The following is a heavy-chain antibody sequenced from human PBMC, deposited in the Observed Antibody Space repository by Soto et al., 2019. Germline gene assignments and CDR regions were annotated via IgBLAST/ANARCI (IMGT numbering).Heavy chain of an antibody. CDR2: ISGSGGST. J-gene: IGHJ4*02. Sequence: GGSLRLSCAASGFTFSTYAMSWVRQAPGKGLEWVSAISGSGGSTYYADSVKGRFTISRDNSKNTLYLQMNSLRAEDTAVYYCAYSPRANIVPGDLFDYWGQGTLVTVSS. V-gene: IGHV3-23*01. CDR3: AYSPRANIVPGDLFDY. CDR1: GFTFSTYA. D-gene: IGHD2-21*01.